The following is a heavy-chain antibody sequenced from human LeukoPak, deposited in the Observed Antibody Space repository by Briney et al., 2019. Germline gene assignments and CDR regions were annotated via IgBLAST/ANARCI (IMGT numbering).Heavy chain of an antibody. CDR2: LSYDGSNK. Sequence: GRSLRLSCAASGFTFSSYAMHWVRRAPGRGREGVAFLSYDGSNKYYADSVKGRFNISRDNSQNTLYLQMTSLRAEDTAVYHCARDTYYYGAGSYGYYYYGMDVWGQGTTVAVSS. J-gene: IGHJ6*02. CDR1: GFTFSSYA. V-gene: IGHV3-30*04. D-gene: IGHD3-10*01. CDR3: ARDTYYYGAGSYGYYYYGMDV.